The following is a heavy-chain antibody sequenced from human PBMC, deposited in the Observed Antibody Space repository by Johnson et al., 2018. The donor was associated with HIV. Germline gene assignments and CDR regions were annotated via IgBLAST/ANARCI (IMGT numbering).Heavy chain of an antibody. V-gene: IGHV3-43D*03. CDR3: ARGGGPITIFGVVIAEGDAFDI. CDR1: GFSFDDYA. CDR2: ISWDGGNT. D-gene: IGHD3-3*01. J-gene: IGHJ3*02. Sequence: VQLVESGGVAVQPGGSLRLSCAASGFSFDDYAMHWVRQAPGKGLEWVSLISWDGGNTYYADSVKGRFTISRDNSKNTLYLQMNSLRAEDTAVYYCARGGGPITIFGVVIAEGDAFDIWGQGTMVTVSS.